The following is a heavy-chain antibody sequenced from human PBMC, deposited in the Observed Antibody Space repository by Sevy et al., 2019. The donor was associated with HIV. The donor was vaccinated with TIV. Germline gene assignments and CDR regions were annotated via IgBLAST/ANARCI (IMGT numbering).Heavy chain of an antibody. Sequence: GGSLRLSCAASGLAFSSYAMHWVRQAPDKGLEWVAVISYDGSDQDYADSVKGRFTISRDNSKNTLSLQMICLRIEDTAVYYCARFPPERAFDIWGQGTMVAVSS. CDR1: GLAFSSYA. V-gene: IGHV3-30*04. J-gene: IGHJ3*02. CDR3: ARFPPERAFDI. CDR2: ISYDGSDQ.